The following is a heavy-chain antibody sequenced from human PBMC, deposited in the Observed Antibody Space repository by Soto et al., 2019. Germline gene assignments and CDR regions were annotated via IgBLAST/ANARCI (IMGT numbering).Heavy chain of an antibody. V-gene: IGHV3-21*01. Sequence: EVQLVESGGGLVKPGGSLRLSCAASGFTFSSYSMNWVRQAPGKGLEWVSSISSSSSYIYYADSVKGRFTISRDNAKNSLYLQMNSLRAEDTAVYYCARAVDQRQSTGGGYWGQGTLVTVSS. CDR3: ARAVDQRQSTGGGY. CDR2: ISSSSSYI. D-gene: IGHD2-2*01. J-gene: IGHJ4*02. CDR1: GFTFSSYS.